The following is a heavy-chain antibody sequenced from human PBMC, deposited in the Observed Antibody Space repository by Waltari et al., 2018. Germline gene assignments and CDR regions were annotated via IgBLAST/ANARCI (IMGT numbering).Heavy chain of an antibody. V-gene: IGHV4-4*07. D-gene: IGHD3-3*01. CDR3: ARVQYYDFWSGYSHDAFDI. CDR1: GGSISSYY. J-gene: IGHJ3*02. Sequence: QVQLQESGPGLVKPSETLSLTCTVSGGSISSYYWSWIRQPAGKGLEWIGRIYTSGSTNYNPALKSRVTMAVDTSKNQFSLKLSSVTAADTAVYYCARVQYYDFWSGYSHDAFDIWGQGTMVTVSS. CDR2: IYTSGST.